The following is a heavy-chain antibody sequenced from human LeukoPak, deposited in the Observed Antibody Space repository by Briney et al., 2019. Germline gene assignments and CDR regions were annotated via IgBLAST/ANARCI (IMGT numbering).Heavy chain of an antibody. CDR3: ARDNSVGDVAWWFDP. CDR1: EHTFTGYW. D-gene: IGHD1-26*01. CDR2: INPSGGST. Sequence: ASVKVSCKAFEHTFTGYWMHWVRQDPGQGLEWLGLINPSGGSTLYAQKFQGRVTMTRDMSTTTDYMELSSLRSEDTAVYYCARDNSVGDVAWWFDPWGQGTLVTVSS. V-gene: IGHV1-46*01. J-gene: IGHJ5*02.